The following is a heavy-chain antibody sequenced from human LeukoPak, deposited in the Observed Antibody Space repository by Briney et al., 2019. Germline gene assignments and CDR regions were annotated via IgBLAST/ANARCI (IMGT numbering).Heavy chain of an antibody. CDR2: INHSGST. CDR3: ARDGYSSSSFDY. Sequence: SETLSLTCAVYGGSFSGYYWSWIRQPPGKGLEWIGEINHSGSTNYNPSLKSRVTISVDTSKNQLSLKLSSVTAADTAVYYCARDGYSSSSFDYWGQGTLVTVSS. V-gene: IGHV4-34*01. J-gene: IGHJ4*02. CDR1: GGSFSGYY. D-gene: IGHD6-13*01.